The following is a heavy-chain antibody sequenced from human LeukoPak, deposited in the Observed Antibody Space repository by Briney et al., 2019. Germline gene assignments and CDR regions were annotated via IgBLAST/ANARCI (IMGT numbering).Heavy chain of an antibody. CDR2: VYYSGST. CDR1: GGSISSGDYY. V-gene: IGHV4-30-4*01. J-gene: IGHJ4*02. D-gene: IGHD2-15*01. Sequence: PSQTLSLTCTVSGGSISSGDYYWSWIRQPPGKGLEWIGYVYYSGSTYYNPSLKSRVTISVDTSKNQFSLKLSSVTAADTAVYYCAGYCSGGSCYADFDYWGQGTLVTVSS. CDR3: AGYCSGGSCYADFDY.